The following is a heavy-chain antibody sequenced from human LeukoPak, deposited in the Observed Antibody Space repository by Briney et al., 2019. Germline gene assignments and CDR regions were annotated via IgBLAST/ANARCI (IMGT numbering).Heavy chain of an antibody. CDR1: RFPFSTYA. Sequence: PGGSLRLSCAASRFPFSTYAMSWVRQPPGKGLEWVSAISGSDGSTYYADSVKGRFTISRDNSKNTLYLQMNSLGAEDTAVYYCVKYGADVWGQGTTVTVSS. V-gene: IGHV3-23*01. J-gene: IGHJ6*02. D-gene: IGHD3-10*01. CDR3: VKYGADV. CDR2: ISGSDGST.